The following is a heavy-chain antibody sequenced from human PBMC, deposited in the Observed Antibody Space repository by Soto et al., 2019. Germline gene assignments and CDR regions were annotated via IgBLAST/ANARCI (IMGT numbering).Heavy chain of an antibody. J-gene: IGHJ4*02. D-gene: IGHD3-16*01. V-gene: IGHV1-8*01. CDR1: GYTFTSYD. CDR2: MNPNSGNT. CDR3: GGVGGGGVGGVTLGY. Sequence: ASVKVSCKASGYTFTSYDINWVRQATGQGLEWMGWMNPNSGNTGYAQKFQGRVTMTRNTSISTAYMELSSLRSEDRAGFCGGGVGGGGVGGVTLGYWGQGTLVTVSS.